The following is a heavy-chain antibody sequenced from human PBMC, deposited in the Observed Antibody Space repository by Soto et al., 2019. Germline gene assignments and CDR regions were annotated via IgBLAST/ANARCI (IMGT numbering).Heavy chain of an antibody. J-gene: IGHJ4*02. CDR2: ISYDGSNK. Sequence: GGSLRLSCAASGFTFSSYAMHWVRQAPGKGLEWVAVISYDGSNKYYADSVKGRFTISRDNSKNTLYLQMNSLRAEDTAVYYCARSYDYYDSSGYIFDYWGQGTLVTVSS. CDR1: GFTFSSYA. D-gene: IGHD3-22*01. CDR3: ARSYDYYDSSGYIFDY. V-gene: IGHV3-30-3*01.